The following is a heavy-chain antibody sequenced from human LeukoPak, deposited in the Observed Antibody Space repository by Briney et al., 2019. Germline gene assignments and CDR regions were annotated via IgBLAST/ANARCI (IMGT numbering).Heavy chain of an antibody. CDR2: ISSSGSTI. Sequence: GGSLRLSCAASGFTFSSYAMHWVRQAPGKGLEWVSYISSSGSTIYYADSVKGRFTISRDNAKNSLYLQMNSLRAEDTAVYYCATEITPYYYMDVWGKGTTVSISS. CDR1: GFTFSSYA. J-gene: IGHJ6*03. CDR3: ATEITPYYYMDV. D-gene: IGHD5-24*01. V-gene: IGHV3-48*04.